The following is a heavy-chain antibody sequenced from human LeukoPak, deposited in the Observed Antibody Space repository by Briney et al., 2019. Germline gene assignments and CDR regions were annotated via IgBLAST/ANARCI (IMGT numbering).Heavy chain of an antibody. J-gene: IGHJ3*02. CDR2: IYPGDSQT. CDR3: ARWPVRDTVDM. CDR1: GYSFTTYW. V-gene: IGHV5-51*01. Sequence: GESLQVSCKGSGYSFTTYWIGCVRRMPGKGLEWMATIYPGDSQTRYSPSFQGQVTMSADKTITTVYLQCSSLKASDTAMYYCARWPVRDTVDMWGQGTMVTVSS.